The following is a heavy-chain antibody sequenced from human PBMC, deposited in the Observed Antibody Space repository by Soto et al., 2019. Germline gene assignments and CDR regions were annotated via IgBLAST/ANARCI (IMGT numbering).Heavy chain of an antibody. Sequence: PSETLSLTCTVSGGSISSYYWSWIRQPPGKGLEWIGYIYYSGSTNYNPSLKSRVTISVDTSKNQFSLELSSVTAADTAVYYCARVQGGSSSWYTPYYYYGMDVWGQGTTVTVSS. V-gene: IGHV4-59*01. D-gene: IGHD6-13*01. CDR2: IYYSGST. J-gene: IGHJ6*02. CDR1: GGSISSYY. CDR3: ARVQGGSSSWYTPYYYYGMDV.